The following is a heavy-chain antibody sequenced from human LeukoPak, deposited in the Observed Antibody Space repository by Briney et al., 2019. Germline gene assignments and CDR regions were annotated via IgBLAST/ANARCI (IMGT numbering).Heavy chain of an antibody. CDR2: INHSGST. CDR1: GGSFSGYY. Sequence: SETLSLTCAVYGGSFSGYYWSWIRQPPGKGLEWIGEINHSGSTNYNPSLKSRVTISVDTSKNQFSLKLSSVTAADTAVYYCARGWEYCGGDCLGYWGQGTLVTVSS. CDR3: ARGWEYCGGDCLGY. D-gene: IGHD2-21*01. V-gene: IGHV4-34*01. J-gene: IGHJ4*02.